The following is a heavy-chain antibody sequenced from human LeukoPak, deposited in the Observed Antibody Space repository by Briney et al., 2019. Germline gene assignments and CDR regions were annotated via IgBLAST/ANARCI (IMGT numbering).Heavy chain of an antibody. J-gene: IGHJ4*02. CDR3: ARNKGTKWLQFDY. V-gene: IGHV4-61*02. D-gene: IGHD6-19*01. Sequence: SQTLSLTCTGSGGSISSGSYYWSWIRQPAGKGLEWIGRIYTSGSTNYNPSLKSRVTISVDTSKNQFSLKLSSVTAADTAVYYCARNKGTKWLQFDYWGQGTLVTVSS. CDR1: GGSISSGSYY. CDR2: IYTSGST.